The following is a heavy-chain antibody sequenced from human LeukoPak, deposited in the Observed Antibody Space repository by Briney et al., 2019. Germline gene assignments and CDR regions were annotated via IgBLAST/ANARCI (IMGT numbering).Heavy chain of an antibody. CDR2: MNPNTGDT. J-gene: IGHJ4*02. V-gene: IGHV1-8*01. D-gene: IGHD1-26*01. CDR3: TRGSLSGSSRDY. CDR1: GYAFTGYD. Sequence: GASVRVSCKASGYAFTGYDINWVRQATGPGLEWMGWMNPNTGDTGYAQNFQGRLTMTRNTSIDKAYMELSGLRSEDTAIYYCTRGSLSGSSRDYWGQGTLVTVSS.